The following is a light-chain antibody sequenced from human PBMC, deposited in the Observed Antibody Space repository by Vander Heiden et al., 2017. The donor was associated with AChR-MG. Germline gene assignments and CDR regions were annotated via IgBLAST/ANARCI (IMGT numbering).Light chain of an antibody. CDR2: AAS. Sequence: DIQMTQSPSAMSASVGDRVTITCRASQGISNHLAWFQQKPGKVPKRLIFAASSLQSGVPPRFSGSGSVSEFTLTISSLQPEDFATYYCRQYNSYPRSFGQGTKLEIK. CDR3: RQYNSYPRS. V-gene: IGKV1-17*03. J-gene: IGKJ2*01. CDR1: QGISNH.